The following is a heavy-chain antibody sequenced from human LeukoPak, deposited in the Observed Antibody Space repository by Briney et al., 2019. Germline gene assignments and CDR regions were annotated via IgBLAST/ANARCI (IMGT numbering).Heavy chain of an antibody. D-gene: IGHD3-10*01. CDR1: GFTFSSYG. CDR2: IWYDGNNK. Sequence: GGSLRLSCAASGFTFSSYGMHWVRQAPGKGLEWVAVIWYDGNNKYYADSVKGRFTISRDNSKNTLYLQMNSLRAEDTAVYYCANAVGRDAFDIWGQGTMVTVSS. CDR3: ANAVGRDAFDI. V-gene: IGHV3-30*02. J-gene: IGHJ3*02.